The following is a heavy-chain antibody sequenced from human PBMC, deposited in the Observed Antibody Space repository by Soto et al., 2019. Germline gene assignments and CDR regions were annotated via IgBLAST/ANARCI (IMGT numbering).Heavy chain of an antibody. CDR3: ARDAGSYYYYMDV. V-gene: IGHV1-69*13. CDR1: GGTFSSYS. CDR2: IIPIFGTA. Sequence: SVKVSCKASGGTFSSYSISWVRQAPGQGLEWMGGIIPIFGTANYAQKFQGRVTITADESTSTAYMELSSLRSEDTAVYYCARDAGSYYYYMDVWGKGTTVSVSS. J-gene: IGHJ6*03. D-gene: IGHD2-15*01.